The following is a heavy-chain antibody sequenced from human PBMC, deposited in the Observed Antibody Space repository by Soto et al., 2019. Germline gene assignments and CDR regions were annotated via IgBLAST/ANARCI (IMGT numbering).Heavy chain of an antibody. Sequence: QVQLVQSGAEVKKPGSSVKVSCKASGGTFSSYTISWVRQAPGQGLECMGRIIPILGIANYAQKFQGRVTITADKSTSTAYMELSSLRSEDTAVYYCASSPTYCSGGSCRLDYWGQGTLVTVSS. V-gene: IGHV1-69*02. CDR2: IIPILGIA. CDR1: GGTFSSYT. D-gene: IGHD2-15*01. CDR3: ASSPTYCSGGSCRLDY. J-gene: IGHJ4*02.